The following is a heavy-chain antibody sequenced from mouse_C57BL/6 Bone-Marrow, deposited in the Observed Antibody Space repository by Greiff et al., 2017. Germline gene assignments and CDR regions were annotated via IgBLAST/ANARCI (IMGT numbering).Heavy chain of an antibody. CDR2: INPNNGGT. CDR3: SREVYYGNYDWYFDV. D-gene: IGHD2-1*01. CDR1: GYTFTDYN. J-gene: IGHJ1*03. V-gene: IGHV1-22*01. Sequence: VQLQQSGPELVKPGASVKMSCKASGYTFTDYNMHWVKQSHGKSLEWIGYINPNNGGTSYNQKFKGKATLTVNKSSSTAYMELRSLTSEDSAVYYCSREVYYGNYDWYFDVWGTGTTVTVSS.